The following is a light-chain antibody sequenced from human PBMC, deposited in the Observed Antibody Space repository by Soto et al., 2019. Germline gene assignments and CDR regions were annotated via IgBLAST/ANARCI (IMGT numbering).Light chain of an antibody. V-gene: IGKV1-17*01. Sequence: DIQMTQSPSSLSASVGDRVTITCRASQGIRNDLGWYQQKPGKAPKRLIYAASSLQSGVPSRFSGSGSGTDFTLTISSLEPEDFAAYYCKQRINWTRTFGQGTKVYIK. CDR3: KQRINWTRT. CDR1: QGIRND. CDR2: AAS. J-gene: IGKJ1*01.